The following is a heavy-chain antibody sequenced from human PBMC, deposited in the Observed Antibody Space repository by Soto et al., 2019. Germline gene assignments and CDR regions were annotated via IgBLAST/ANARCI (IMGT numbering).Heavy chain of an antibody. CDR1: GCTFTSYG. CDR3: ARDVRDIVVVPAY. D-gene: IGHD2-2*01. Sequence: XSVKVACTASGCTFTSYGIIWVRQAPGQGLEWMGWISAYNGNTNYAQRLQGRVTMTTDTSTSTAYMELRSLRSDDTAVYYCARDVRDIVVVPAYWDQGTRVTVSS. CDR2: ISAYNGNT. V-gene: IGHV1-18*01. J-gene: IGHJ4*02.